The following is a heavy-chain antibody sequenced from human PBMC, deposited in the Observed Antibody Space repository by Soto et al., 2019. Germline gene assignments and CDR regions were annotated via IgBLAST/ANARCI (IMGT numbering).Heavy chain of an antibody. D-gene: IGHD3-10*01. V-gene: IGHV1-69*04. Sequence: GASVKVSCKASGGTFGSYTISWVRQAPGQGLEWMGRIIPILGIANYAQKFQGRVTITADKSTSTAYMELSSLRSEDTAVYYCARDRVPSGVWELDWFDPWGQGTLVTVSS. CDR3: ARDRVPSGVWELDWFDP. CDR1: GGTFGSYT. J-gene: IGHJ5*02. CDR2: IIPILGIA.